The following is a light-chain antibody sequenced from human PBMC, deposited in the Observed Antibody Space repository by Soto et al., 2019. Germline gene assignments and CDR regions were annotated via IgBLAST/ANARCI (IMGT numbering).Light chain of an antibody. J-gene: IGKJ4*01. CDR3: QQFNNYLLT. CDR1: QGISSA. V-gene: IGKV1D-13*01. Sequence: AIQLTHSPSSLSASVGDRVTITCRASQGISSALAWYQQKPGKAPKLLIYDASSLESGVPSRFSGSGSGTDFTLTISSLQPEDFATYYCQQFNNYLLTFGGGTKVDIK. CDR2: DAS.